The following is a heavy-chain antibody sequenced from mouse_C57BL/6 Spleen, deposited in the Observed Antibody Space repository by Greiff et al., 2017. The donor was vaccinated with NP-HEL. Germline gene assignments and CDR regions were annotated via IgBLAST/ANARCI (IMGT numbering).Heavy chain of an antibody. J-gene: IGHJ4*01. CDR1: GYTFTSYW. CDR2: IYPGSGST. Sequence: QVHVKQSGAELVKPGASVKMSCKASGYTFTSYWITWVKQRPGQGLEWIGDIYPGSGSTNYNEKFKSKATLTVDTSSSTAYMQLSSLTSEDSAVYYCARRNFYAMDYWGQGTSVTVSS. CDR3: ARRNFYAMDY. V-gene: IGHV1-55*01.